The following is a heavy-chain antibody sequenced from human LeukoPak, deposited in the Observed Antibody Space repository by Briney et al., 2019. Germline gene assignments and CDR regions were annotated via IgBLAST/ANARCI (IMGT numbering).Heavy chain of an antibody. V-gene: IGHV3-7*01. CDR1: GFTFSSYW. CDR3: ASHYDILTGYYSLDY. CDR2: IKQDGSEK. Sequence: GGSLRLSCAASGFTFSSYWMSRVRQAPGKGLEWVANIKQDGSEKYYVDSVKGRFTISRDNAKNSLYLQMNSLRAEDTAVYYCASHYDILTGYYSLDYWGQGTLVTVSS. J-gene: IGHJ4*02. D-gene: IGHD3-9*01.